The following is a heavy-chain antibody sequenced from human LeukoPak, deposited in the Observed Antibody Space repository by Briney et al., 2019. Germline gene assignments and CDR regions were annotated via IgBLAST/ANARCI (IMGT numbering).Heavy chain of an antibody. J-gene: IGHJ4*02. CDR2: TSASGGST. Sequence: GGSLRLSCAASGFTFSSYAMTWVRQAPGKGLEWVSVTSASGGSTYYADSVKGRFTLSRDTSKSTLYLQMNSLRAEDTAVYYCAKGSTMLRGVIDYWGQGTLVTVSS. D-gene: IGHD3-10*01. V-gene: IGHV3-23*01. CDR3: AKGSTMLRGVIDY. CDR1: GFTFSSYA.